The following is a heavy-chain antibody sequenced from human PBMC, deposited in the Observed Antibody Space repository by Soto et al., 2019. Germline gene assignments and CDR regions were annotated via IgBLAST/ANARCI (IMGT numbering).Heavy chain of an antibody. CDR3: ARGPYCDSSGYLSYYYYYYGMDV. CDR2: INHSGST. CDR1: GGSISSSSYY. J-gene: IGHJ6*02. V-gene: IGHV4-39*07. D-gene: IGHD3-22*01. Sequence: SETLSLTCTVSGGSISSSSYYWSWIRQPPGKGLEWIGEINHSGSTNYNPSLKSRVTISVDTSKNQFSLKLSSVTAADTAVYYCARGPYCDSSGYLSYYYYYYGMDVWGQGTTVTVSS.